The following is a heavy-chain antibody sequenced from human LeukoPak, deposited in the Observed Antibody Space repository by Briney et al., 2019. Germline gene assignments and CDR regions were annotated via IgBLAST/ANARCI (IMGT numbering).Heavy chain of an antibody. J-gene: IGHJ4*02. Sequence: PSQTLSLTCTVSGNSISSGDNYWSWIRQPAGKGLEWIGRIYTSGSTNYNPSLKSRVSISSGTSKNQFSLELSSVTAADTAVYYCARLKATVSIHAYFDSWGQGTLVTVPS. CDR1: GNSISSGDNY. CDR2: IYTSGST. D-gene: IGHD4-17*01. V-gene: IGHV4-61*02. CDR3: ARLKATVSIHAYFDS.